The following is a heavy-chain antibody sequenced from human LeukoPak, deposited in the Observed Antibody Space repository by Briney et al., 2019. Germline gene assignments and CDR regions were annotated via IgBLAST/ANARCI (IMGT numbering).Heavy chain of an antibody. Sequence: NPSETLSLTCTVSGGSISSYYWSWIRQPAGKGLEWIGRIYTSGSTNYNPSLKSRVTMSVDTSKNQFSLKLSSVTAADTAVYYCAREVRYCSSTSCYGPYYYYYMDVWGKGTAVTVSS. CDR2: IYTSGST. D-gene: IGHD2-2*01. CDR3: AREVRYCSSTSCYGPYYYYYMDV. CDR1: GGSISSYY. J-gene: IGHJ6*03. V-gene: IGHV4-4*07.